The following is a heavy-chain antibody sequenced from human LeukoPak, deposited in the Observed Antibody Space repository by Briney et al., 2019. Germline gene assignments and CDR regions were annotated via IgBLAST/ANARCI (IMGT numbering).Heavy chain of an antibody. V-gene: IGHV4-39*02. CDR1: SGSINNKLHY. CDR3: ARQLSGDYQRTFDY. D-gene: IGHD1-26*01. CDR2: IYYSGTT. Sequence: SETLSLTCTVSSGSINNKLHYWGWIRQPPGRGPEWIATIYYSGTTFYNPSLKSRVTISVDTSNNLFSLTLSSVTAADTAVYYCARQLSGDYQRTFDYWGQGALVTVSS. J-gene: IGHJ4*02.